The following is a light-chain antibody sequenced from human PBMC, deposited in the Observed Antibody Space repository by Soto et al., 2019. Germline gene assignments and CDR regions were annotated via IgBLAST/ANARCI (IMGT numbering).Light chain of an antibody. CDR3: QSYDSSLRAYV. CDR2: GNS. J-gene: IGLJ1*01. Sequence: QSALAQPPSVSGAPGQKVTISCTGSSSNIGAGYDLHWYQQLPGTAPKLLLYGNSNRPSGVPDRFSGSKSGTSASLAITGLQAEDEADYYCQSYDSSLRAYVFGNGTKLTVL. CDR1: SSNIGAGYD. V-gene: IGLV1-40*01.